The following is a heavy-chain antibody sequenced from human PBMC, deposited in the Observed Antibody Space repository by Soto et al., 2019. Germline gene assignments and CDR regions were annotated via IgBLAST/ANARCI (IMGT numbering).Heavy chain of an antibody. CDR3: ARQIYDSDTGPNFQYYFDS. D-gene: IGHD3-22*01. CDR2: IDPSDSQT. Sequence: PGESLKISCKGSGYNFAGYWITWVRQKPGKGLGWMGRIDPSDSQTYYSPSFRGHVTISVTKSITTVFLQWSSLRASDTAMYYCARQIYDSDTGPNFQYYFDSWGQGTPVTVSS. J-gene: IGHJ4*02. CDR1: GYNFAGYW. V-gene: IGHV5-10-1*01.